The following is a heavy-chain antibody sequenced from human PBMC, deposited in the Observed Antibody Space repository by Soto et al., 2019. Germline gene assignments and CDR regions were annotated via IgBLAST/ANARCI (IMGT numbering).Heavy chain of an antibody. CDR1: GGSITSSY. CDR2: IYDTGISGYAPST. CDR3: ARGEDAFFYYGLDV. J-gene: IGHJ6*02. Sequence: ETLSLTCTVSGGSITSSYWSWIRRPPGKGLEWIAYIYDTGISGYAPSTSYNPSLKSRVTMSVGTSKSQFSLKLTSVTAADTAVYYCARGEDAFFYYGLDVWGQGITVTVSS. V-gene: IGHV4-59*01.